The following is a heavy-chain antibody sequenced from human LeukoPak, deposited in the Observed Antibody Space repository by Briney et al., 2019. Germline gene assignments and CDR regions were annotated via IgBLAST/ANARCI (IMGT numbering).Heavy chain of an antibody. CDR1: GFTFTTYW. Sequence: GGSLRLSCAASGFTFTTYWMTWVRQAPGKGLEWVANIKQDGSDKYYVDSVKGRFTISRDNAKNSLYLQMNSLRAEDTAVYYCARLKRLGYCSSTSCYRSPHDYWGQGTLVTVSS. J-gene: IGHJ4*02. V-gene: IGHV3-7*01. CDR3: ARLKRLGYCSSTSCYRSPHDY. CDR2: IKQDGSDK. D-gene: IGHD2-2*01.